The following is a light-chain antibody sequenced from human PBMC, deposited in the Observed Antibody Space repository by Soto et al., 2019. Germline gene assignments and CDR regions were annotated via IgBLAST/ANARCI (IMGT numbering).Light chain of an antibody. J-gene: IGKJ5*01. CDR1: QDISSW. CDR2: AAS. V-gene: IGKV1-12*01. CDR3: QQAYSFPIT. Sequence: DIQMTQSPSSVSASVGDRLTITCRASQDISSWLAWYQQKPGKAPKLLIYAASSLQSGVPSRFSGSGSGTDFTLSINSLQPEDFATYYCQQAYSFPITFGQGTRLENK.